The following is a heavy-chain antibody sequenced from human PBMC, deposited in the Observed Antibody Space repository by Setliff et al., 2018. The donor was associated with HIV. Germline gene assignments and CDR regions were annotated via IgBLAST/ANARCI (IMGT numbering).Heavy chain of an antibody. D-gene: IGHD1-26*01. V-gene: IGHV3-48*01. CDR3: ARWGSGSYERVFDY. Sequence: LRLSCAASGFTFSSYGMHWVRQAPGKGLEWVSYINSGSSTIYYADSVKGRFTISRDNAKNSLYLQMNSLRAEDTAVYFCARWGSGSYERVFDYWGQGMLVTVS. J-gene: IGHJ4*02. CDR1: GFTFSSYG. CDR2: INSGSSTI.